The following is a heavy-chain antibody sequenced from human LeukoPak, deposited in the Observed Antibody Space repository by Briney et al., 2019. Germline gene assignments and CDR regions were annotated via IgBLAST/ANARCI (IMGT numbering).Heavy chain of an antibody. J-gene: IGHJ3*02. CDR2: INPNSGGT. CDR1: GYTFTGYY. V-gene: IGHV1-2*02. D-gene: IGHD3-16*01. Sequence: ASVKVSCKASGYTFTGYYIHWVRQAPGQGLDWMGWINPNSGGTKYAQKLQGRVTMTRDTSISTAYMDLSRLRSDDTAVYFCARDGPLGGAFDIWGQGTMVTVSS. CDR3: ARDGPLGGAFDI.